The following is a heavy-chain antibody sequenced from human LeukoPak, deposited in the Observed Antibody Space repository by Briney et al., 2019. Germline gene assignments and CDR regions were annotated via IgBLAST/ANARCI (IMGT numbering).Heavy chain of an antibody. CDR3: ARRGGYGPTYYFYWYMDV. V-gene: IGHV1-8*01. CDR2: MNPKSGNT. D-gene: IGHD5-12*01. CDR1: GYTLTELS. Sequence: GASVKVSCKVSGYTLTELSMHWVRQATGQRLEWVAWMNPKSGNTGYAEKFQGRIIMTSNASITTAYMELSNLRSEDTAVYYCARRGGYGPTYYFYWYMDVWGTGTTVTVSS. J-gene: IGHJ6*03.